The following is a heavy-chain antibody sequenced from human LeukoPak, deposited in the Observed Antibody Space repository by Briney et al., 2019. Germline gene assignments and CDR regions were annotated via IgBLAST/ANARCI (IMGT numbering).Heavy chain of an antibody. V-gene: IGHV1-2*02. CDR1: GYTFTGYY. CDR3: ARGPLDIWTVNPGPFDY. CDR2: INPNSGGT. D-gene: IGHD3-9*01. J-gene: IGHJ4*02. Sequence: ASVKVSCKASGYTFTGYYMHWVRQAPGQGLEWMGWINPNSGGTNYAQKFQGRVTMTRDTSISTAYMELSRLRSDDTAVYYCARGPLDIWTVNPGPFDYWAREPWSPSPQ.